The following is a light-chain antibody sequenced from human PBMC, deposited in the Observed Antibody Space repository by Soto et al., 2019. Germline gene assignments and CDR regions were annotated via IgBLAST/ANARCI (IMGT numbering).Light chain of an antibody. CDR2: GNR. CDR3: QAYDYSLTAFV. Sequence: QSVLTQPHSVSGAPGQRVTIYCTGNNSNLGAGYDVHWYQQLPGAAPKLVIFGNRNRPSGVPERFSGSKSGTSASLAITGLQAEDEADYYCQAYDYSLTAFVFGGGTKLTVL. CDR1: NSNLGAGYD. V-gene: IGLV1-40*01. J-gene: IGLJ3*02.